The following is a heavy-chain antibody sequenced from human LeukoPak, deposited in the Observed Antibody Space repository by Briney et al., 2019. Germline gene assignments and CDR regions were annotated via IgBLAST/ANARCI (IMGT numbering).Heavy chain of an antibody. CDR2: ISGSGGST. J-gene: IGHJ5*02. Sequence: PGGSLRLSCAASGCTFNSYAMSWVRQAPGKGLEWVSAISGSGGSTYYADSVKGRFTISRDNSKNTLYLQMNSLRAEDAAVYYCAKDRITIFGVVIILGWFDPWGQGTLVTVSS. CDR3: AKDRITIFGVVIILGWFDP. CDR1: GCTFNSYA. V-gene: IGHV3-23*01. D-gene: IGHD3-3*01.